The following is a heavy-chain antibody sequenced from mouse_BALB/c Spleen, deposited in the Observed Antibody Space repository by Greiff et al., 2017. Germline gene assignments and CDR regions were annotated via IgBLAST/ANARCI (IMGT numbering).Heavy chain of an antibody. Sequence: EVKLMESGGGLVQPGGSMKLSCVASGFTFSNYWMNWVRQSPEKGLEWVAEIRLKSNNYATHYAESVKGRFTISRDDSKSSVYLQMNNLRAEDTGIYYCTSLLLRDYYAMDYWGQGTSVTVSS. CDR2: IRLKSNNYAT. V-gene: IGHV6-6*02. J-gene: IGHJ4*01. CDR3: TSLLLRDYYAMDY. CDR1: GFTFSNYW. D-gene: IGHD1-1*01.